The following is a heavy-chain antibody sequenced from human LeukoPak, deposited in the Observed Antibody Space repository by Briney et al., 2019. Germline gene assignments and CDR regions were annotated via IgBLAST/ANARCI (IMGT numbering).Heavy chain of an antibody. J-gene: IGHJ3*01. V-gene: IGHV7-4-1*02. D-gene: IGHD1-20*01. CDR2: INTDTGNP. CDR1: GYTFTDYP. CDR3: ARAGLTGSKVAFDV. Sequence: XASVXVSCTASGYTFTDYPMNWVRQAPGQGLEWMGWINTDTGNPTYAQGFTGHYVFSLDTSVSTACLQIISLKAEDTAVYYCARAGLTGSKVAFDVWGQGTMVTVSS.